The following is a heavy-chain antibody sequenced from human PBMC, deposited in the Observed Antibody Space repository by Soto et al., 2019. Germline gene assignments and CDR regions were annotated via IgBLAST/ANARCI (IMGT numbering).Heavy chain of an antibody. CDR2: IEEDGREK. CDR3: ARVETWGAAHYYGMDV. D-gene: IGHD6-13*01. Sequence: EVQLVESGGGLVQPGGSLRLSCAASGFIFSTYWMSWVRQAPGKGLQWVANIEEDGREKYYVDSVEGRFTISRDNAKNSLYLEMTSLIAEDTAVYYCARVETWGAAHYYGMDVWGQGITVSVSS. J-gene: IGHJ6*02. V-gene: IGHV3-7*04. CDR1: GFIFSTYW.